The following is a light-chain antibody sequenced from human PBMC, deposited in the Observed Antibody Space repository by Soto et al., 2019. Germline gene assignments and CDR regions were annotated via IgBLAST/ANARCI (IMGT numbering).Light chain of an antibody. CDR2: EVT. CDR1: SSDFGGYNY. J-gene: IGLJ1*01. CDR3: SSFTGASTI. V-gene: IGLV2-8*01. Sequence: QSALTQPPSASGSPGQSVTISCTGTSSDFGGYNYVSWYQQHPGKAPKLVIYEVTKRPSGVPDRFSGSKSGNTASLTVSGLQAEDEADYYCSSFTGASTIFGTGTKVTVL.